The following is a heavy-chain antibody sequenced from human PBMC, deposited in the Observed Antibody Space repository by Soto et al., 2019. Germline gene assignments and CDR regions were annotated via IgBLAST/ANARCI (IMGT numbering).Heavy chain of an antibody. CDR2: IIPIFGTA. V-gene: IGHV1-69*13. J-gene: IGHJ6*02. D-gene: IGHD6-13*01. CDR1: GGTFSSYA. Sequence: GASVKVSCKASGGTFSSYAISWVRQAPGQRLEWKGGIIPIFGTANYAQKFQGRVTITADESTSTAYMELSSLRSEDTAVYYCARFLPSSSLGTIYYGMDVWGQGTTVTVSS. CDR3: ARFLPSSSLGTIYYGMDV.